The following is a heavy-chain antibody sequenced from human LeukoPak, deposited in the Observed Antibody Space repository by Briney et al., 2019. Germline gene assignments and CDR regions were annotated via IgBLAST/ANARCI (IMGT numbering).Heavy chain of an antibody. CDR1: GFTFSSYS. J-gene: IGHJ4*02. Sequence: WGSLRLSCAASGFTFSSYSRRWVRQAPGKGLEWGSNISGSGGSKYYADSVKGRFTISRDNSKNTLYLQMNSLRAEDTAVYYCAKDICGGSCYFDYWGQGTLVTVS. V-gene: IGHV3-23*01. CDR2: ISGSGGSK. CDR3: AKDICGGSCYFDY. D-gene: IGHD2-15*01.